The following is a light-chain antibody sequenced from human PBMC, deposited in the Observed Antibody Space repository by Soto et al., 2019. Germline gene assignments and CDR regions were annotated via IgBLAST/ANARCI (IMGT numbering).Light chain of an antibody. V-gene: IGKV3-20*01. CDR1: QCVSSSY. J-gene: IGKJ2*01. CDR2: DAS. Sequence: EIVLTQSPGTLSLSPGERVTLSCRASQCVSSSYLAWYQQKPGQAPRLLIYDASSRATGIPDRFSGSGSGTDFTLTISRLEPEDFAVYFCQQYGSSPYTFGQGTKLEIK. CDR3: QQYGSSPYT.